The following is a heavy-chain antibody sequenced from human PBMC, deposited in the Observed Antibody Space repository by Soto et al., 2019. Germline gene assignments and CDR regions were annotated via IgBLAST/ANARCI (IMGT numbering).Heavy chain of an antibody. CDR2: IFYGGST. CDR1: GCSISGYY. J-gene: IGHJ3*02. Sequence: LSLTCTVPGCSISGYYWSWIRQLPGKGLEWIADIFYGGSTNYNPSLKSRVTLSRDTSKNQLYLKLSSVTAEDTAVYYCARDATTRGIDAFDIWGQGTMVTVSS. CDR3: ARDATTRGIDAFDI. V-gene: IGHV4-59*01. D-gene: IGHD4-17*01.